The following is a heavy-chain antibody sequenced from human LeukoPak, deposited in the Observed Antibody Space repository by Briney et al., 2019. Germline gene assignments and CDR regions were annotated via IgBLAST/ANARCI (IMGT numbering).Heavy chain of an antibody. J-gene: IGHJ4*02. Sequence: ASVKVSCKASGYTFTSYYMHWVRQAPGQGLEWMVIINPSGGSTSYAQKFQGRVTMTTDTSTSTVYMELSSLRSEDTAVYYCSRDISYCSGGSCYLTIDYWGQGTLVTVSS. CDR3: SRDISYCSGGSCYLTIDY. CDR1: GYTFTSYY. D-gene: IGHD2-15*01. CDR2: INPSGGST. V-gene: IGHV1-46*01.